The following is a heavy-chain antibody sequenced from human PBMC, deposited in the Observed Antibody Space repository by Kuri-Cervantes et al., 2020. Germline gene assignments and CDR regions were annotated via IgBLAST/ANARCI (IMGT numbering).Heavy chain of an antibody. Sequence: GESLKISCAASGFTFSSYAMSWVRQAPGKGLEWVSAISGSGGSTYYADSVKGRFTISRDNSKNSLYVQMSRLRAEDTALYYCVKDKRAGYSYGATYFDFWGQGTLVTVSS. D-gene: IGHD5-18*01. CDR3: VKDKRAGYSYGATYFDF. CDR2: ISGSGGST. CDR1: GFTFSSYA. V-gene: IGHV3-23*01. J-gene: IGHJ4*02.